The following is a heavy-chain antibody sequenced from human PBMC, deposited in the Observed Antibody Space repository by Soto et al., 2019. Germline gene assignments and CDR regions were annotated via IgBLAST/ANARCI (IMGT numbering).Heavy chain of an antibody. CDR1: GGSFSGYY. CDR3: ARGSIAARGVLGY. D-gene: IGHD6-6*01. Sequence: PSETLSLTCAVYGGSFSGYYWSWIRQPPGKGLEWIGEINHSGSTNYNPSLKSRVTTSVDTSKNQFSLGLTSVTAADTAVYYCARGSIAARGVLGYWGQGTQVTVSS. V-gene: IGHV4-34*01. J-gene: IGHJ4*02. CDR2: INHSGST.